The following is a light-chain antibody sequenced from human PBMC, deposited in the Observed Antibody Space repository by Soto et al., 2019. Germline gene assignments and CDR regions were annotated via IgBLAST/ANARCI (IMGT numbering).Light chain of an antibody. J-gene: IGKJ5*01. CDR1: QSVRGY. Sequence: EIVLTQSPATLSLSPGERATLSCRASQSVRGYLAWYQQKPGQAPRLLIYDASNRSTVIPARFSGSGSGTDFTLTISSLEPEAVAVYYCQQGSEWPVNVGQGPRLDIK. CDR3: QQGSEWPVN. CDR2: DAS. V-gene: IGKV3-11*01.